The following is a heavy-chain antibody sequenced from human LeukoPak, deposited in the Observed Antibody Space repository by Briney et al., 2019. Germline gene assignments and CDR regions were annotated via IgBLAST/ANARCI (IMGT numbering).Heavy chain of an antibody. V-gene: IGHV1-18*01. CDR2: ISAYNGNT. J-gene: IGHJ3*02. Sequence: ASVKVSCKASGYTFTSYGISWVRQAPGQGLEWMGWISAYNGNTNYAQKLQGRGTMTTDTSTTTAYLELRGLRSDDTAVYYCASNLPYYYDRSGPITNAFDIWGQGTMVTVSS. D-gene: IGHD3-22*01. CDR1: GYTFTSYG. CDR3: ASNLPYYYDRSGPITNAFDI.